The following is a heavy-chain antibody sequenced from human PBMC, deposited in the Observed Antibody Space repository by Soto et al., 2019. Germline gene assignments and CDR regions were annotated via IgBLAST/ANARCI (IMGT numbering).Heavy chain of an antibody. CDR2: IYYSGST. CDR1: GGSISSSSYY. D-gene: IGHD1-20*01. J-gene: IGHJ5*02. V-gene: IGHV4-39*01. CDR3: AKNSGYDLQRSITGTGDFDP. Sequence: QLQLQESGPGLVKPSETLSLTCTVSGGSISSSSYYWGWIRQPPGKGLEWIGSIYYSGSTYYNPSLKSRVTISVDTSKNQFSLKLSSVTAADTAVYYCAKNSGYDLQRSITGTGDFDPWGQGTLVTVSS.